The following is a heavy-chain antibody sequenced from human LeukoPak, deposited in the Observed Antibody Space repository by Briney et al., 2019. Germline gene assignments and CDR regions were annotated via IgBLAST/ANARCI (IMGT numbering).Heavy chain of an antibody. CDR3: AKFRAASYYYYGVDV. D-gene: IGHD6-25*01. V-gene: IGHV3-23*01. CDR1: GFTFSSYA. CDR2: ISGSGGST. Sequence: PGGSLRLSCAASGFTFSSYAMSWVRQAPGKGLEWVSAISGSGGSTYYADSVKGHFTISRDNFKNTLYVQMNSLRAEDTAVYYCAKFRAASYYYYGVDVWGQGTTVTVSS. J-gene: IGHJ6*02.